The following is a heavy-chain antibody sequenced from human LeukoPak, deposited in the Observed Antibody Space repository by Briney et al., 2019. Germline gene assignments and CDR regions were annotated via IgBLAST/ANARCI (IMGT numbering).Heavy chain of an antibody. J-gene: IGHJ4*02. D-gene: IGHD6-19*01. Sequence: PGGSLRLSCAASGFTFSSYAMSWVRQAPGKGLEWVSAISGSGGSAYYADSVKGRFTISRDNSKNTLYLQMNSLRAEDTAVYYCAKPAFHSSGWPGDYWGQGTLVTVSS. V-gene: IGHV3-23*01. CDR3: AKPAFHSSGWPGDY. CDR2: ISGSGGSA. CDR1: GFTFSSYA.